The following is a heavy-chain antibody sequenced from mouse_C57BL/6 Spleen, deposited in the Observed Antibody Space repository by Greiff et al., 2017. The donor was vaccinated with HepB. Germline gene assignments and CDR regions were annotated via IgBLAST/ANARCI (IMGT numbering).Heavy chain of an antibody. J-gene: IGHJ1*03. D-gene: IGHD1-1*01. V-gene: IGHV1-15*01. CDR2: IDPETGGT. Sequence: VQLKESGAELVRPGASVTLSCKASGYTFTDYEMHWVKQTPVHGLEWIGAIDPETGGTAYNQKFKGKAILTADKSSSTAYMELRSLTSEDSAVYYCTKEYYYGSSNWYFDVWGTGTTVTVSS. CDR3: TKEYYYGSSNWYFDV. CDR1: GYTFTDYE.